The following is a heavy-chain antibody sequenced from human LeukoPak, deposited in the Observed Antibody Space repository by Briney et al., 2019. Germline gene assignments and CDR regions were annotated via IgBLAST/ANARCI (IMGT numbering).Heavy chain of an antibody. CDR3: ARDRIWTTVTTSWYFDL. D-gene: IGHD4-17*01. V-gene: IGHV4-4*07. Sequence: KSSETLSLTCTVSGGSISSYCWSWIRQPAGKGLEWIGRIYTSGSTNYNPSLKSRVTMSVDTSKNQFSLKLSSVTAADTAVYYCARDRIWTTVTTSWYFDLWGRGTLVTVSS. CDR2: IYTSGST. J-gene: IGHJ2*01. CDR1: GGSISSYC.